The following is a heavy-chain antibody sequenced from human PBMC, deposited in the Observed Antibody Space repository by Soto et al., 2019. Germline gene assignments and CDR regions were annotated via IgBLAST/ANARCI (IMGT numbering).Heavy chain of an antibody. V-gene: IGHV3-23*01. J-gene: IGHJ4*02. Sequence: GGSLRLSCAASGFTFSSYAMIWFRQAPGKGLEWVSAISGSGGSTYYADSVKGRFTISRDNSKNTLYLQMNSLRAEDTAAYYCAKAHRGDYPFDYWGQGTLVTVSS. CDR3: AKAHRGDYPFDY. CDR2: ISGSGGST. D-gene: IGHD4-17*01. CDR1: GFTFSSYA.